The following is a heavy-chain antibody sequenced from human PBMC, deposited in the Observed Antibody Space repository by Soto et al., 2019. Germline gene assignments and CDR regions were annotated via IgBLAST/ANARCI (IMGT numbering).Heavy chain of an antibody. CDR3: ARDRGGGYCSSTNCYALYMDV. Sequence: GGSLRLSCAPSGFTVGINYMSWVRQAPGKGLEWVSVIYSGDNTYYADSVKGRFTISRDNPRNTLYLQMNSLRAEDTAVYYCARDRGGGYCSSTNCYALYMDVWGKGITVTVPS. CDR1: GFTVGINY. CDR2: IYSGDNT. V-gene: IGHV3-66*01. J-gene: IGHJ6*03. D-gene: IGHD2-2*01.